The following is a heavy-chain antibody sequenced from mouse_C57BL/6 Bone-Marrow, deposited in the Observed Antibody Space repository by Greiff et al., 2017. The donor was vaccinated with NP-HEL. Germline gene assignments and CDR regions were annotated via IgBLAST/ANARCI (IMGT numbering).Heavy chain of an antibody. CDR3: ARECKNYYGSPAWFAY. Sequence: VQLQQSGAELARPGASVKLSCKASGYTFTSYGISWVKQRTGQGLEWIGEIYPRSGNTYYTEKFKGKATLTADKSSSTAYMELRSLTSEDSAVYFCARECKNYYGSPAWFAYWGQGTLVTVSA. J-gene: IGHJ3*01. D-gene: IGHD1-1*01. CDR1: GYTFTSYG. CDR2: IYPRSGNT. V-gene: IGHV1-81*01.